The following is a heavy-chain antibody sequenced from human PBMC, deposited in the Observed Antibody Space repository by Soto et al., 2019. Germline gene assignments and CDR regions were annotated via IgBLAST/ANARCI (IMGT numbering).Heavy chain of an antibody. J-gene: IGHJ4*02. CDR2: INPIGDST. CDR1: GFKFGAFT. CDR3: AKRLWPIGGPFNS. V-gene: IGHV3-23*01. Sequence: QLLESGGSLVQPGGSVRLSCTSSGFKFGAFTMDWVRQAPGKGLEWVSEINPIGDSTNYATSVKGRFTISRDNFRNTLYLQMNTLRVDDTAVYYCAKRLWPIGGPFNSWGQGTLVTVSS. D-gene: IGHD2-15*01.